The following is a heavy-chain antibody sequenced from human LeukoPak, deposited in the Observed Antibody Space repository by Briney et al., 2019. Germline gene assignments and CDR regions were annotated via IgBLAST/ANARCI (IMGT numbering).Heavy chain of an antibody. CDR3: AREQRYYCSNTSCYHKGFDY. CDR2: IKGDGSST. Sequence: GGSLRLSCAASGFTFSSYWMHWVRHTPGKGLVWVSRIKGDGSSTSYADSVKGRFTISRDNAKNTLYLQMNSLRAEDTAVYYCAREQRYYCSNTSCYHKGFDYWGQGTLVTVSS. J-gene: IGHJ4*02. CDR1: GFTFSSYW. D-gene: IGHD2-2*01. V-gene: IGHV3-74*01.